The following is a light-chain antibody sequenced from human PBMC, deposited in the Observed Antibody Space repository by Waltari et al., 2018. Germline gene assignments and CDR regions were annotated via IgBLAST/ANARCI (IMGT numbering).Light chain of an antibody. V-gene: IGLV8-61*01. CDR2: SPR. J-gene: IGLJ3*02. Sequence: QTVVTQEPSFSVSPGGTITLTCGLNSGSVSTSYYPSWYQQTPGQAPTTRIYSPRTRSSGVPDRVSGSILGNRAALTITGAQADDESDYYCVLYMGSGISVFGGGTKLTVL. CDR1: SGSVSTSYY. CDR3: VLYMGSGISV.